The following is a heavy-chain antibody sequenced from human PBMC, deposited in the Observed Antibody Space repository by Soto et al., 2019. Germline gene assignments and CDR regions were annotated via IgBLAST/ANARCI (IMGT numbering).Heavy chain of an antibody. CDR3: ARVSSSIVVVPDYGMDV. V-gene: IGHV1-18*04. CDR2: ISGKNGNT. Sequence: ASVKVSCKASGYSFISHGISWVRQANGQGLEWMGWISGKNGNTNYAQKLQGRVTLTTDTSTSTAYMELRSLRSDDTAVYYCARVSSSIVVVPDYGMDVWGQGTTVTVSS. CDR1: GYSFISHG. J-gene: IGHJ6*02. D-gene: IGHD2-15*01.